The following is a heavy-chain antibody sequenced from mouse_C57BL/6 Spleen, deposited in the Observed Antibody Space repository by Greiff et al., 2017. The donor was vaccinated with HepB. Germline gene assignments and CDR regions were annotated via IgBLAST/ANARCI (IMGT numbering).Heavy chain of an antibody. V-gene: IGHV1-42*01. CDR1: GYSFTGYY. D-gene: IGHD1-1*01. CDR3: ARSGYYGSSSAWFAY. CDR2: INPSTGGT. J-gene: IGHJ3*01. Sequence: VQLQQSGPELVKPGASVKISCKASGYSFTGYYMNWVKQSPEKSLEWIGEINPSTGGTTYNQKFKAKATLTVDKSSSTAYMQLKSLTSEDSAVYYCARSGYYGSSSAWFAYWGQGTLVTVSA.